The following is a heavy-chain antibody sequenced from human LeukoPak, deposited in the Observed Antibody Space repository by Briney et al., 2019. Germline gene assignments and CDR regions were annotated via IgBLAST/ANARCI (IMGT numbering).Heavy chain of an antibody. J-gene: IGHJ6*03. CDR2: IYSSGST. V-gene: IGHV4-59*08. CDR3: ARHIGGGIEDMDV. Sequence: SETLSLTCVVSGGSISSYYWSWIRQPPGKGLEWIGYIYSSGSTDYNPSLKSRVTISLDTSNHQFSLKLTSVTAADTAVYYCARHIGGGIEDMDVWGKGTKVTVSS. CDR1: GGSISSYY. D-gene: IGHD3-16*02.